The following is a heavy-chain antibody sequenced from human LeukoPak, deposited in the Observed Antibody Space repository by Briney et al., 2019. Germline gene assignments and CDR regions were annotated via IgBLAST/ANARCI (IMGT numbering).Heavy chain of an antibody. CDR3: ARHGSGWFYFDY. J-gene: IGHJ4*02. Sequence: KPSETLSLTCTVSGGSISSYYWSWIRQPPGKGLEWIGYIYYSGSTNYNPSLKSRVTTSVDTSKNQFSLKLSSVTAADTAVYYCARHGSGWFYFDYWGQGTLVTVSS. CDR1: GGSISSYY. D-gene: IGHD6-13*01. V-gene: IGHV4-59*01. CDR2: IYYSGST.